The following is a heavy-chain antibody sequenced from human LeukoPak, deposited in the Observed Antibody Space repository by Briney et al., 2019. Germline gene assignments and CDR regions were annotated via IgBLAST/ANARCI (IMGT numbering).Heavy chain of an antibody. Sequence: PGGSLRLSCAASAFTFSHYAMSWVRQAPGKGLEWVSTISGSGGSTYYAGSVKGRFAISRDNSKNTLYLQMNSLRAEDTAVYYCAKDRRGYDQAIDYWGQGTLVTASS. CDR2: ISGSGGST. J-gene: IGHJ4*02. CDR3: AKDRRGYDQAIDY. CDR1: AFTFSHYA. D-gene: IGHD5-12*01. V-gene: IGHV3-23*01.